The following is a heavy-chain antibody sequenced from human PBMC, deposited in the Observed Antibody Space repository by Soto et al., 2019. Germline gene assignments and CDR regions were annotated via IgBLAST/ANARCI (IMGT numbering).Heavy chain of an antibody. V-gene: IGHV1-69*12. CDR2: IIPIFGTA. Sequence: QVQLVQSGAEVKKPGSSVKVSCKASGGTFSSYAISWVRQAPGQGLEWMGGIIPIFGTANYAQKFQGSVTITADESTSTAYMELSSLRSEDTAVYYYARRGCISTSCYFNWFDPWGQGTLVTVSS. J-gene: IGHJ5*02. CDR1: GGTFSSYA. D-gene: IGHD2-2*01. CDR3: ARRGCISTSCYFNWFDP.